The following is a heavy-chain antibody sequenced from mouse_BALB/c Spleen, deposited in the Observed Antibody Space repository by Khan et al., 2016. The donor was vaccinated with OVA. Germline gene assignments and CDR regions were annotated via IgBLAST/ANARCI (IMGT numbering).Heavy chain of an antibody. CDR2: INPHIGET. CDR1: GYYFTGYF. Sequence: VQLKQSGPELVKPGASVKISCKASGYYFTGYFMNWVMQSHGKSLEWIGRINPHIGETFYNQKFKGKATLTVDESSSTAHMELRSLASEDSAVYYCARIYRSDFDYWGQGTTLTVSS. CDR3: ARIYRSDFDY. J-gene: IGHJ2*01. V-gene: IGHV1-20*02. D-gene: IGHD1-1*01.